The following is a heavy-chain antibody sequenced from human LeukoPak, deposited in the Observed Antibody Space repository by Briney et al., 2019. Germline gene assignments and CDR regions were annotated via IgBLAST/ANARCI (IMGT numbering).Heavy chain of an antibody. CDR2: IKQDGSEK. V-gene: IGHV3-7*01. D-gene: IGHD6-19*01. CDR1: GFNFNKAW. CDR3: ATAAIAVADLFDY. Sequence: GGSLRLSCEASGFNFNKAWMSWVRQAPGKGLEWVANIKQDGSEKYYVDSVKGRFTISRDNAKNSLYLQMNSLRAEDTAVYYCATAAIAVADLFDYWGQGTLVTVSS. J-gene: IGHJ4*02.